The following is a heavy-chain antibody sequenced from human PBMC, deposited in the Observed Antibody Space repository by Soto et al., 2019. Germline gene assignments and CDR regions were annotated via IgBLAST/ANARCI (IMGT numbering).Heavy chain of an antibody. V-gene: IGHV1-18*01. CDR3: ARVPPKGDYYDGSGYYFGAFDI. CDR2: ISAYNGNT. CDR1: GYTFTSYG. J-gene: IGHJ3*02. Sequence: ASVKVSCKASGYTFTSYGISWVRQAPGQGLEWMGWISAYNGNTNYAQKLQGRVTMTTDTSTSTAYMELRSLRSDDTAVYYCARVPPKGDYYDGSGYYFGAFDIWGQGTMVTVSS. D-gene: IGHD3-22*01.